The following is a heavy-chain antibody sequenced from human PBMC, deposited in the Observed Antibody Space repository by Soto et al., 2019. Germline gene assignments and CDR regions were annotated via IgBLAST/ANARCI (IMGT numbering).Heavy chain of an antibody. J-gene: IGHJ4*02. V-gene: IGHV3-23*01. CDR3: AKVPHLIVGPTAYFDY. D-gene: IGHD1-26*01. Sequence: GGSLRLSCAASGFTFTSYAMSWVRQAPGKGLEWVSAISANSGGTFYADSVKGRFTISRDNSKKTLYLQMNSLRAEDTAVFYCAKVPHLIVGPTAYFDYWGQGTQVTVSS. CDR2: ISANSGGT. CDR1: GFTFTSYA.